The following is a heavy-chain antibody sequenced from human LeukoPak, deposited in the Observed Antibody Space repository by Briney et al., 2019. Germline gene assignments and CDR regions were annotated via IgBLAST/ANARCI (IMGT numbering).Heavy chain of an antibody. Sequence: ASVRVSCKASGYTFTGYYMHWVRQAPGQGLEWMGWINPNSGGTNYAQKFQGRVTMTRDTSISTAYMELSRLRSDDTAVYYCARVPAAILAVDYWGQGTLVTVSS. J-gene: IGHJ4*02. D-gene: IGHD2-2*02. CDR1: GYTFTGYY. V-gene: IGHV1-2*02. CDR3: ARVPAAILAVDY. CDR2: INPNSGGT.